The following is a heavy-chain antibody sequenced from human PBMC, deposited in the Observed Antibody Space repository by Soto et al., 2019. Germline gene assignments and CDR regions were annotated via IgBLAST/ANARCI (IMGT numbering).Heavy chain of an antibody. D-gene: IGHD1-1*01. CDR1: GGSVSGYY. Sequence: QLQLQESGPGLVKPSETLSLTCTVSGGSVSGYYWSWIRQPPGKGLEWIAYIHYTGSSNSNPSLESRLTMSMDTSKNQFSLKLSSVTAADTAVYYCARHSNEYRKSLDYWGKGTLVTVSS. V-gene: IGHV4-59*08. CDR3: ARHSNEYRKSLDY. J-gene: IGHJ4*02. CDR2: IHYTGSS.